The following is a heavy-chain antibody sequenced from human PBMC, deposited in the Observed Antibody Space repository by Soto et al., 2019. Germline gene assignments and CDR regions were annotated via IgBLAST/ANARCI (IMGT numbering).Heavy chain of an antibody. CDR1: GGTFSSYA. CDR3: ARDITSGYPLNYYYYYGMDV. Sequence: GASVKVSCKASGGTFSSYAISWVRQAPGQGLEWMGGIIPIFGTANYAQKFQGRVTITADESTSTAYMELSSLRSEDTAVYYCARDITSGYPLNYYYYYGMDVWGQGTTVTV. J-gene: IGHJ6*02. D-gene: IGHD3-3*01. CDR2: IIPIFGTA. V-gene: IGHV1-69*13.